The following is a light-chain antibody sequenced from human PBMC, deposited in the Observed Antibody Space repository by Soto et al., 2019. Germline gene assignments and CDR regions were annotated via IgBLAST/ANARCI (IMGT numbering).Light chain of an antibody. CDR1: QGISNY. CDR3: QQYENLPT. V-gene: IGKV1-27*01. J-gene: IGKJ5*01. Sequence: DIQMTQSPSTLSASVGDRVTITCRASQGISNYLAWYQQKPGKVPKILIYAASTLQSGVPSRFRGSGSGTDFTFTISRLQPEDIATYYCQQYENLPTFGQGTRLEIK. CDR2: AAS.